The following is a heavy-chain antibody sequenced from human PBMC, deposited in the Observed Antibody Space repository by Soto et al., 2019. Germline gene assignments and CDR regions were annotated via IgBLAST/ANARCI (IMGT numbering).Heavy chain of an antibody. CDR2: INPSGGST. D-gene: IGHD3-22*01. J-gene: IGHJ2*01. CDR1: GYTFTSYY. Sequence: ASVKVSCKASGYTFTSYYMHWVRQAPGQGLEWMGIINPSGGSTSYAQKFQGRVTMTRDTSTSTVYMELSGLRSEDTAVYYCARLTADSSGYYLGRHWYFDLWGRGTLVAVAS. CDR3: ARLTADSSGYYLGRHWYFDL. V-gene: IGHV1-46*01.